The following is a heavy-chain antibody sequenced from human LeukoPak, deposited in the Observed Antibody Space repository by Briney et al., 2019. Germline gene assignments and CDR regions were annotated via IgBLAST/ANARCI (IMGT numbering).Heavy chain of an antibody. CDR3: ARVYYDILTGYYLDY. CDR1: GFTFSSYG. Sequence: GGSLRLSCAASGFTFSSYGMHWVRQAPGKGLEWVAVIWYDGSNKYYADSVKGRFTISRDNSKNTLYLQMNSLRAEDTAVYYCARVYYDILTGYYLDYWGQGTLVTVSS. CDR2: IWYDGSNK. J-gene: IGHJ4*02. V-gene: IGHV3-33*01. D-gene: IGHD3-9*01.